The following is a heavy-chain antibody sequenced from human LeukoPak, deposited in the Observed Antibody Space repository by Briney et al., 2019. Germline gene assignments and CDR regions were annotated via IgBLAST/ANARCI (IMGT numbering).Heavy chain of an antibody. J-gene: IGHJ4*02. CDR3: ARHIWKGSCRSTSCSSLDY. CDR1: GFTFSNYG. D-gene: IGHD2-2*01. Sequence: GRSLRLSCAASGFTFSNYGMQCLRQAPGKGLEWVALIWNDGNNKHYADSVKSRFSISRDNSRNTLYLQMNSQRAADTAVYYCARHIWKGSCRSTSCSSLDYWGQGTLVTVSS. V-gene: IGHV3-33*01. CDR2: IWNDGNNK.